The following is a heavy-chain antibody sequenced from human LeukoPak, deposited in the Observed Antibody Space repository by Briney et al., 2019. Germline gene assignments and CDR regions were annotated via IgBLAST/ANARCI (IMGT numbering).Heavy chain of an antibody. Sequence: GGSLRLSCAASGFTFSNAWMNWVRQAPGKGLEWVGRIKSKTDGGTTDYAAPVKGRFTISRDDSKNTLYLQMNSLRADETAIYYCARAPGGFHGDYSPIAYWGQGTLVTVSS. CDR1: GFTFSNAW. CDR2: IKSKTDGGTT. V-gene: IGHV3-15*07. CDR3: ARAPGGFHGDYSPIAY. J-gene: IGHJ4*02. D-gene: IGHD4-17*01.